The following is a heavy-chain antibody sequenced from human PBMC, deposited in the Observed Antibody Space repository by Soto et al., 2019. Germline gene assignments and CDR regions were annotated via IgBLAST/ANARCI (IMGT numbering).Heavy chain of an antibody. J-gene: IGHJ4*02. CDR3: TRVDGYTHPSDF. Sequence: GGSLRLSCAASGFTFSSYAMSWVRQAPGKGLEWVSAISGSGGNTYYADSVKGRFTISGDNAKSSLYLQMNNLRVDDTALYFCTRVDGYTHPSDFWGQGTQVTVSS. D-gene: IGHD5-12*01. CDR1: GFTFSSYA. V-gene: IGHV3-23*01. CDR2: ISGSGGNT.